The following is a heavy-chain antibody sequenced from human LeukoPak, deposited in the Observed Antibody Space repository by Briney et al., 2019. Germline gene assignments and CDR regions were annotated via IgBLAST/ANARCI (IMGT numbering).Heavy chain of an antibody. CDR3: ARSWYQRPLDAFDI. Sequence: SQTLSLTCTVSGGSISSGGYYWSWIRQHPGKGLEWIGYIYYSGSTYYNPSLKSRVTISVDTSKNQFSLKLSSVTAADTAVHYCARSWYQRPLDAFDIWGQGTMVTVSS. CDR2: IYYSGST. V-gene: IGHV4-31*03. J-gene: IGHJ3*02. CDR1: GGSISSGGYY. D-gene: IGHD2-2*01.